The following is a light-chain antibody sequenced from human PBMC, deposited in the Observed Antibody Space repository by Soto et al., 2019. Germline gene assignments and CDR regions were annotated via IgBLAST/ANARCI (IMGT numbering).Light chain of an antibody. V-gene: IGLV1-51*01. CDR3: GTWDSSLSAYV. CDR2: DNN. J-gene: IGLJ1*01. Sequence: QSALTQPPSVSAAPGQKVTISCSGSSSNIGNNYVSWYQQLPGTAPKLLIYDNNKRPSGIPDRFSGSQSGTSATLGITGLQTGDEADYYCGTWDSSLSAYVFGTGTKVTVL. CDR1: SSNIGNNY.